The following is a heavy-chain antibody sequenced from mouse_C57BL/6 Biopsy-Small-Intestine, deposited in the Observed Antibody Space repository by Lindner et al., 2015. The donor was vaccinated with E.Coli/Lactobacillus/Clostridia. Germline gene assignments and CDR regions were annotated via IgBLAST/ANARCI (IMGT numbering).Heavy chain of an antibody. V-gene: IGHV1-82*01. J-gene: IGHJ2*01. CDR3: AEYDYDAGIFDY. D-gene: IGHD2-4*01. CDR1: GYAFSNSW. Sequence: VQLQESGPELVKPGASVKISYKASGYAFSNSWMNWVKQRPGKGLEWIGRIFPGDGDTNYNGKFKGKATLTADKSSSTAYMQLSSLTSEDSAVYFCAEYDYDAGIFDYWGQGTLSQSPQ. CDR2: IFPGDGDT.